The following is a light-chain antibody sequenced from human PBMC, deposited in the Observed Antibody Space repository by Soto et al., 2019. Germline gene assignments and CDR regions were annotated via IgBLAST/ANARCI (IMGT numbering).Light chain of an antibody. J-gene: IGLJ7*01. CDR1: SGHSSYA. CDR3: QTWGADSVI. V-gene: IGLV4-69*01. Sequence: QLVLTQSPSASASLGASVKLTCTLSSGHSSYAIAWHQQQPEKGPRFLMKLNSDGSHSKGDGISDRFSGSSSGAERYLTISSLQSEDEADYYCQTWGADSVIFGGGTQLNVL. CDR2: LNSDGSH.